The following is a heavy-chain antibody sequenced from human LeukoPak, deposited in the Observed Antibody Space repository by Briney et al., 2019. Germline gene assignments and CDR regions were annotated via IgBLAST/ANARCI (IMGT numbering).Heavy chain of an antibody. CDR2: IYYSGST. Sequence: SETLSLTCTVSGGSISSGDYYWSWIRQPPGKGLEWIGYIYYSGSTYYNPSLKSRVTISVDTSKNQFSLKLSSVTAADTAVYYCARVYCSSTSCYPYSDYWGQGTLVTVSS. D-gene: IGHD2-2*01. CDR3: ARVYCSSTSCYPYSDY. V-gene: IGHV4-30-4*08. CDR1: GGSISSGDYY. J-gene: IGHJ4*02.